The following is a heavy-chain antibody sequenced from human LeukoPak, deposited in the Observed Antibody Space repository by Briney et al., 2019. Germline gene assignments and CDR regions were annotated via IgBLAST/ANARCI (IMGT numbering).Heavy chain of an antibody. CDR1: GYTFTGYY. CDR3: ARRGPYCSSTSCYTNWFDP. CDR2: INPNSGGT. D-gene: IGHD2-2*01. J-gene: IGHJ5*02. V-gene: IGHV1-2*02. Sequence: GASVKVSCKASGYTFTGYYMHWVRQAPGQGLEWMGWINPNSGGTNYAQKFQGRVTMTRDTSISTAYMELSRLRSDDTAVYYCARRGPYCSSTSCYTNWFDPWGQGTLVTVSS.